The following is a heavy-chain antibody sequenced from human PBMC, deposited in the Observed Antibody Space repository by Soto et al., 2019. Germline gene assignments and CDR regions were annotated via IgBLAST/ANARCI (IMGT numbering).Heavy chain of an antibody. Sequence: PSETLSLTCTVSGGSLSSYYWTWIRQPPGKGLEWIGYVYSTGATNYNPSLRSRVTMSIDASKNQISLKVRSVTAADTAVYFCARAHTGGWYVTDHWGQGTLVTVSP. CDR3: ARAHTGGWYVTDH. CDR2: VYSTGAT. V-gene: IGHV4-59*01. D-gene: IGHD6-19*01. CDR1: GGSLSSYY. J-gene: IGHJ4*02.